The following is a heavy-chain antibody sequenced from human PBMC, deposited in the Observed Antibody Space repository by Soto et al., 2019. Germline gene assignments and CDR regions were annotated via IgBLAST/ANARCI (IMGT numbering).Heavy chain of an antibody. CDR3: ARGTLGRSIAARRGRGGMDV. V-gene: IGHV4-34*01. D-gene: IGHD6-6*01. CDR1: GGSFSGYY. CDR2: INHSGST. Sequence: SETLSLTCAVYGGSFSGYYWSWIRQPPGKGLEWIGEINHSGSTNYNPSLKSRVTISVDTSKNQFSLKLSSVTAADTAVYYCARGTLGRSIAARRGRGGMDVWGQGTTVTVSS. J-gene: IGHJ6*02.